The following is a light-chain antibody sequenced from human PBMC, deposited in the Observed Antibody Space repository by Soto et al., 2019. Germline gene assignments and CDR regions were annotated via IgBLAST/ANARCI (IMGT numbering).Light chain of an antibody. V-gene: IGKV1-16*02. Sequence: IQMTQSPSSLSASVGDSVTITCRASQDIKSDLAWYQQRPGEAPKSLIFGASHLLDGVPSKFSGSGSGSEFTLTISSLQPEDSATYFCQQSKSHPPTFGRGSNVDI. CDR2: GAS. CDR3: QQSKSHPPT. CDR1: QDIKSD. J-gene: IGKJ2*01.